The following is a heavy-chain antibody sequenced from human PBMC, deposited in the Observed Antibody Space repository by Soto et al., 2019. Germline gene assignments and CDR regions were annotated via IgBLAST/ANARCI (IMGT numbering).Heavy chain of an antibody. D-gene: IGHD2-2*01. Sequence: GGXLRLSFTSSVFTFSSYAMSWVRQAPGEGLEWVSAIIGSGGSTYYADSVKGRFTISRDNSKNTLYLQMNSLRAEDTAVYYCAKDPVPAAYSGSTSPLVYWGQGTLVTVYS. CDR1: VFTFSSYA. V-gene: IGHV3-23*01. CDR2: IIGSGGST. J-gene: IGHJ4*02. CDR3: AKDPVPAAYSGSTSPLVY.